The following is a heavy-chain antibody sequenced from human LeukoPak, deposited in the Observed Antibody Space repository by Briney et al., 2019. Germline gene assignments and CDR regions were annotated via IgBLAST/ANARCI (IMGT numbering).Heavy chain of an antibody. Sequence: GGSLRLSCAASGFTFSSYAMSWVRQAPGKELEWVSAISGSGGTTYYADSVKGRFTVSRDNSKNTLYLQVNSLRAADTAVYFCAKDVQSWPTYFDYWGQGTLVTVSS. V-gene: IGHV3-23*01. D-gene: IGHD1-1*01. CDR2: ISGSGGTT. J-gene: IGHJ4*02. CDR3: AKDVQSWPTYFDY. CDR1: GFTFSSYA.